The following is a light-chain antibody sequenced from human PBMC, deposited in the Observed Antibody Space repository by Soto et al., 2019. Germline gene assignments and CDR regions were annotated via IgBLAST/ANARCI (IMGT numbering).Light chain of an antibody. J-gene: IGKJ1*01. CDR3: QQYNNWTPWT. Sequence: ILMTQSPATLSVSPGERATLSCRASQSVSNNLAWYQQKPGQAPSLLIYDASTRATGIPARCSGSGSGREFNLTIIGLQAEDFAVYYCQQYNNWTPWTFGQGTKVEI. CDR1: QSVSNN. CDR2: DAS. V-gene: IGKV3-15*01.